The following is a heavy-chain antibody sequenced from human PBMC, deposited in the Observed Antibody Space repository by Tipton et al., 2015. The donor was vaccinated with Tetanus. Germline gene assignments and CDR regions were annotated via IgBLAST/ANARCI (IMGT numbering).Heavy chain of an antibody. CDR1: GFTFSSYA. V-gene: IGHV3-23*01. J-gene: IGHJ5*02. D-gene: IGHD3-16*01. CDR3: ARDQGGGRVARLNWFGP. Sequence: SLRLSCAASGFTFSSYAMSWVRQAPGKGLEWVSAISGSGGGTYYADSVKGRFIISRDNSKNTLYLQMNSLRAEDTAVYYCARDQGGGRVARLNWFGPWGQGTLVTVSS. CDR2: ISGSGGGT.